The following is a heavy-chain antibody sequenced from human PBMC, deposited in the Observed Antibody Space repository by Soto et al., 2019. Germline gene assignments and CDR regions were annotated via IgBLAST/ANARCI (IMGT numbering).Heavy chain of an antibody. CDR1: GFTFSSYA. CDR3: AKVFGSRWYQLLLGY. CDR2: ISGSGGST. V-gene: IGHV3-23*01. J-gene: IGHJ4*02. Sequence: QTGGSLRLSCAASGFTFSSYAMSWVRQAPGKGLEWVSAISGSGGSTYYADSVKGRFTISRDNSKNTLYLQMNSLRAEDTAVYYCAKVFGSRWYQLLLGYWGQGTLVTVSS. D-gene: IGHD2-2*01.